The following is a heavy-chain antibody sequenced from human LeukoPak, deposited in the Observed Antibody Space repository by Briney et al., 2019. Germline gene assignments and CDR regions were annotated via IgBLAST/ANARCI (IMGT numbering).Heavy chain of an antibody. CDR2: IIPIFGTA. J-gene: IGHJ4*02. CDR1: GGTSISYA. CDR3: ARAGGDGYNDFDY. Sequence: GASVKVSCKASGGTSISYAISWVRQAPGQGLEWMGGIIPIFGTANYVQKFQGRVTITADESTSTAYMELSSLRSEDTAVYYCARAGGDGYNDFDYWGQGTLVTVSS. V-gene: IGHV1-69*13. D-gene: IGHD5-24*01.